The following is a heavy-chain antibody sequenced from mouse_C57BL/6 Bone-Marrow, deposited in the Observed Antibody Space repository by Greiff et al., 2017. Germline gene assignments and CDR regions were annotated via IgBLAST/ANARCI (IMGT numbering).Heavy chain of an antibody. Sequence: EVQRVESGPGLVKPSQSLSLTCSVTGYSITSGYYWNWIRQFPGNKLEWMGYISYDGSNNYNPSLKNRISITRDTSKNQFFLKLNSLTTEDTATYYCARFITTVVAPSYAMDYWGQGTSVTVSS. J-gene: IGHJ4*01. V-gene: IGHV3-6*01. D-gene: IGHD1-1*01. CDR1: GYSITSGYY. CDR3: ARFITTVVAPSYAMDY. CDR2: ISYDGSN.